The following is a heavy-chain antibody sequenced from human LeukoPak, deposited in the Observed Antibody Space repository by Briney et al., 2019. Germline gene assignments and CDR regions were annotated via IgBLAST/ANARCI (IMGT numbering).Heavy chain of an antibody. CDR2: INHSGST. CDR1: GGSFSGYY. D-gene: IGHD6-19*01. J-gene: IGHJ4*02. CDR3: AKVGGSGWYFDY. V-gene: IGHV4-34*01. Sequence: SETLSLTCAVYGGSFSGYYWSWIRQPPGKGLEWIGEINHSGSTNYNPSLKSRVTISVDTSKNQFSLKLSSVTAEDTAVYYCAKVGGSGWYFDYWGQGTLVTVSS.